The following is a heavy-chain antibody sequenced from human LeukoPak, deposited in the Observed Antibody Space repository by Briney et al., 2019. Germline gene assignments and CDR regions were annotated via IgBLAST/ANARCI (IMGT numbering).Heavy chain of an antibody. CDR3: ARDSVGLGAITSRALHY. Sequence: ASVKVSCKASGYTFTSYGISWVRQAPGQGLEWMGWISAYNGNTNYAQKLQGRVTMTTDTSTSTAYMELRSLRSDDTAVYYCARDSVGLGAITSRALHYWGQGTWSPSPQ. D-gene: IGHD1-26*01. J-gene: IGHJ4*02. V-gene: IGHV1-18*01. CDR2: ISAYNGNT. CDR1: GYTFTSYG.